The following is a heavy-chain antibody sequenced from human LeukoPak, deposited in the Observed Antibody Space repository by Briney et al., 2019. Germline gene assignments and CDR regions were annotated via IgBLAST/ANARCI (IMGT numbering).Heavy chain of an antibody. Sequence: TSETLSLTCTVSGGSISSYYWSWIRQPPGKGLEWIGYIYYSGSTNYNPSLESRVTISVDTSKNQFSLKLSSVTAADTAVYYCARGTSEVVKGAFDIWGQGTMVTVSS. D-gene: IGHD3-22*01. J-gene: IGHJ3*02. CDR2: IYYSGST. CDR1: GGSISSYY. V-gene: IGHV4-59*01. CDR3: ARGTSEVVKGAFDI.